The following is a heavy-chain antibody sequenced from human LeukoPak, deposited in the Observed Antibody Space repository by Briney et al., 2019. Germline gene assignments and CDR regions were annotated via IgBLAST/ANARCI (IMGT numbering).Heavy chain of an antibody. CDR2: IYHSGSS. J-gene: IGHJ4*02. Sequence: SETLSLTCAVSGYSIYSNFYWGWIRQPPGKGLEWIGSIYHSGSSYYNPSLKNRVTISMDTSNNQFSLKLTSVTAADTAIYYCARHDSSGGSGTYYSVDYWGQGTLVTVSS. CDR1: GYSIYSNFY. V-gene: IGHV4-38-2*01. D-gene: IGHD3-10*01. CDR3: ARHDSSGGSGTYYSVDY.